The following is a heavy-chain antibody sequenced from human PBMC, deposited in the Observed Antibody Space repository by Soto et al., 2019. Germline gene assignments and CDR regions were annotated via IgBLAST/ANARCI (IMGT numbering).Heavy chain of an antibody. V-gene: IGHV1-69*01. CDR3: ERAPIGSVGSYYYYYGMDV. CDR1: GGTFSSYA. Sequence: QVQLVQSGTEVKKPGSSVKVSCKVSGGTFSSYAFSWVRQAPGQGLEWMGGIIPIFGTANYAQKFQGRVTIIADESTSTVYMELSRLRSEDTAVYYCERAPIGSVGSYYYYYGMDVWGQGTTVTVSS. D-gene: IGHD3-10*01. J-gene: IGHJ6*02. CDR2: IIPIFGTA.